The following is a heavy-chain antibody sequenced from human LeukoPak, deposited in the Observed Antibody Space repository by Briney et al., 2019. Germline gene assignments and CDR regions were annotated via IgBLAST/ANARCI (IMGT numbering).Heavy chain of an antibody. D-gene: IGHD2-2*02. CDR2: IYYSGST. J-gene: IGHJ4*02. V-gene: IGHV4-30-4*08. Sequence: PSETLSLTCTVSGGPISSGDYYWSWIRQPPGKGLGWIGYIYYSGSTYYNPSLKSRVTISVDTSKNQFSLKLSSVTAADTAVYYCASVCTSCYTFHDYWGQGTLVTVSS. CDR3: ASVCTSCYTFHDY. CDR1: GGPISSGDYY.